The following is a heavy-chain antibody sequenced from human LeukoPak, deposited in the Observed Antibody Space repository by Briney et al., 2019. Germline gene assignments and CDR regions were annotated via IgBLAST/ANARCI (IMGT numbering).Heavy chain of an antibody. CDR2: ISGSGGST. CDR3: AKDPKEWIQLWLGY. CDR1: GFTFSSYA. Sequence: GGSLRLSCAASGFTFSSYAMSWVRQAPGKGLEWVSAISGSGGSTYYADSVKGRFTISRGNSKNTLYLQMNSLRAEDTAVYYCAKDPKEWIQLWLGYWGQGTLVTVSS. V-gene: IGHV3-23*01. D-gene: IGHD5-18*01. J-gene: IGHJ4*02.